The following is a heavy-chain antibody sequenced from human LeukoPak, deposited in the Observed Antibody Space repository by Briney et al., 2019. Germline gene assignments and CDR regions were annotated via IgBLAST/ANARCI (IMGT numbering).Heavy chain of an antibody. D-gene: IGHD4-17*01. CDR1: AFSLSAYN. V-gene: IGHV3-21*01. CDR3: ARDYGDY. CDR2: ISYTGTYI. J-gene: IGHJ4*02. Sequence: GGSLRLSCAASAFSLSAYNMNWVRQAPGKGLEWVSSISYTGTYIYYADSVKGRFTISRDIAENSLYLQMSNLRVEDTALYYCARDYGDYWGQGTLVTVSS.